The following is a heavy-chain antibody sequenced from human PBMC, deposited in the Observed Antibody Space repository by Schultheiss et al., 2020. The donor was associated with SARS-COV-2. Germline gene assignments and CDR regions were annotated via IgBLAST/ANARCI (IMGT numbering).Heavy chain of an antibody. Sequence: GGSLRLSCAASGFTFSSYSMNWVRQAPGKGLEWVSSISSSSSYIYYADSVKGRFTISRDNAKNSLYLQMNSLRAEDTAVYYCARDLPSSGSYSYYYGMDVWGQGTTVTVSS. V-gene: IGHV3-21*01. CDR3: ARDLPSSGSYSYYYGMDV. CDR1: GFTFSSYS. CDR2: ISSSSSYI. D-gene: IGHD1-26*01. J-gene: IGHJ6*02.